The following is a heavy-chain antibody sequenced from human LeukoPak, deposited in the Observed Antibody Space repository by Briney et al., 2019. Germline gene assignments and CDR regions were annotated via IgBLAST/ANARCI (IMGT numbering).Heavy chain of an antibody. Sequence: GGSLRLSCAASGFSFDDYGMTWVRQAPGKGLEWVSGINWNGGSTAYADSVKGRLTISRDNSKNTLYLQMNSLRAEDTAVYYCAKDHLPGIVVADRDYWGQGTLVTVSS. CDR1: GFSFDDYG. CDR3: AKDHLPGIVVADRDY. CDR2: INWNGGST. V-gene: IGHV3-20*04. D-gene: IGHD6-19*01. J-gene: IGHJ4*02.